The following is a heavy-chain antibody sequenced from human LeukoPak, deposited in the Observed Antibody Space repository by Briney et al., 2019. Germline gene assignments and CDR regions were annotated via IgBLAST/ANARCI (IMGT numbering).Heavy chain of an antibody. D-gene: IGHD1-26*01. CDR1: DFTLSSHG. Sequence: GESLRLSCVVSDFTLSSHGMHWVRQAPGKGLEWVAVISSDGGKKSYADSVKGRFTISRDNSKNTLYLQMDSLRVEDTAIYYCARDRAWDYLDSWDQGPLVTVSS. CDR3: ARDRAWDYLDS. CDR2: ISSDGGKK. V-gene: IGHV3-30*03. J-gene: IGHJ4*02.